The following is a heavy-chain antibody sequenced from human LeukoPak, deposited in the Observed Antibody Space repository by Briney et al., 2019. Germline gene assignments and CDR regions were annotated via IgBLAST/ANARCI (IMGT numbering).Heavy chain of an antibody. CDR1: GFTFSSYW. D-gene: IGHD3-9*01. CDR2: INSDGSST. J-gene: IGHJ4*02. V-gene: IGHV3-74*01. Sequence: PGGSLRLSCAASGFTFSSYWMHWVRQAPGKGLVWVSRINSDGSSTSYADSVKGRLTISRDNAKNTLYLQMNSLRAEDTAVYYCARVGEEYYDILTGYQNWGQGTLVTVSS. CDR3: ARVGEEYYDILTGYQN.